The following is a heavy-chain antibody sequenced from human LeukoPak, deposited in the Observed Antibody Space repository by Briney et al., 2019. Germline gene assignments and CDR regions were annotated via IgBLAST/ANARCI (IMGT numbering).Heavy chain of an antibody. V-gene: IGHV1-18*01. Sequence: GASVKVSCKASGYTFTSYGISWVRQAPGQGLEWMGWISAYNGNTNYAQKLQGRVTMTTDTSTSTAYMELRSLRSDDTAVYYCARVRLSCTNGVSLAHYFDYWGQGTLVTVSS. CDR1: GYTFTSYG. CDR3: ARVRLSCTNGVSLAHYFDY. D-gene: IGHD2-8*01. J-gene: IGHJ4*02. CDR2: ISAYNGNT.